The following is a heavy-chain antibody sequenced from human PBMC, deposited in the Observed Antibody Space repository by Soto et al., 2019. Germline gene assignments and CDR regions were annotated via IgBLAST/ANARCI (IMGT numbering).Heavy chain of an antibody. CDR1: GFTFSRST. CDR2: ITSSGSYV. CDR3: VKDEGIEAMDV. J-gene: IGHJ6*02. V-gene: IGHV3-21*01. Sequence: PGGSLRLSCVTSGFTFSRSTMNWVRQAPGKGLEWVASITSSGSYVYYADSVKGRFSASRDNAKNSLSLQMDSLRPDDTAIYFCVKDEGIEAMDVWGQGTTVTVSS. D-gene: IGHD3-3*02.